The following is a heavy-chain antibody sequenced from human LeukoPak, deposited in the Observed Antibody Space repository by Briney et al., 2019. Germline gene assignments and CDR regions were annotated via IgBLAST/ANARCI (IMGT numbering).Heavy chain of an antibody. Sequence: GGSLRLSCAASGFTFSSYSMNWVSHAPGEGLECVSSISISSTYIYYADSVNGRFNISRDNAKNSLYLQMNSLRAEDTAMYYCARGPTPQTYYYDSSGYSDWGQGTLVTVSS. CDR2: ISISSTYI. D-gene: IGHD3-22*01. J-gene: IGHJ4*02. V-gene: IGHV3-21*01. CDR3: ARGPTPQTYYYDSSGYSD. CDR1: GFTFSSYS.